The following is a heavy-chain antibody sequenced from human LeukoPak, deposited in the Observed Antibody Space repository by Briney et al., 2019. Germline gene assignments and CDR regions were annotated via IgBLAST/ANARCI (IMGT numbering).Heavy chain of an antibody. Sequence: SETLSLTCTVSGGSISSYYWTWIRQPPGKGLEWIGYIYYSGSSGSTFYNPSLRSRVTTSVDTSKNQFSLRLSSVTAADTAVYYCARGFRGIRGEIDYWGQGTLVTVSS. J-gene: IGHJ4*02. D-gene: IGHD3-10*01. CDR3: ARGFRGIRGEIDY. CDR1: GGSISSYY. CDR2: IYYSGSSGST. V-gene: IGHV4-59*13.